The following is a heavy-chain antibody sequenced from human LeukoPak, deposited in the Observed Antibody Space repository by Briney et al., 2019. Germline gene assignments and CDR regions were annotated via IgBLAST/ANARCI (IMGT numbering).Heavy chain of an antibody. Sequence: GASVKVSCKASGHTFTSYYMHWVRQAPGQGLEWMGIINPSGGSTSYAQKFQGRVTMTRDTSTSTVYMEVSSLRSEDTAVYYCARDPISYDFWSGYETHFDYWGQGTLVTVSS. V-gene: IGHV1-46*01. CDR1: GHTFTSYY. J-gene: IGHJ4*02. CDR3: ARDPISYDFWSGYETHFDY. D-gene: IGHD3-3*01. CDR2: INPSGGST.